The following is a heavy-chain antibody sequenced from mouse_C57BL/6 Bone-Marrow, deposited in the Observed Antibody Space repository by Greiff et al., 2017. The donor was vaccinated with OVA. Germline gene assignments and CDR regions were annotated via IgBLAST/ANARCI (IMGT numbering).Heavy chain of an antibody. Sequence: QVQLQQSGAEVVRPGASVTLSCKASGYSFTDHYINWVKQRPGQGLEWIARIYPGSGNTYYNEKLKGKATLTAEKSTNTAYMQLSSLTSEDSAVYFCASDYDCIFEYWGQGTTLTVSS. CDR2: IYPGSGNT. J-gene: IGHJ2*01. V-gene: IGHV1-76*01. CDR1: GYSFTDHY. CDR3: ASDYDCIFEY. D-gene: IGHD2-4*01.